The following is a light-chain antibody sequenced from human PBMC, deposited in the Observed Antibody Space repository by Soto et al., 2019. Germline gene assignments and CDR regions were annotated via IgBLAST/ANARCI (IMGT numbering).Light chain of an antibody. V-gene: IGLV2-14*03. J-gene: IGLJ3*02. CDR2: AVT. CDR3: SSYTSSSTVV. Sequence: QSALTQPASVSGSPGQSITISCTGTSSDIGGYDYVSWYQHHPGKAPKLMIFAVTKRPSGVSDRFSGSRSGNTAALTISGLQAEDEGDYYCSSYTSSSTVVFGGGTKLTVL. CDR1: SSDIGGYDY.